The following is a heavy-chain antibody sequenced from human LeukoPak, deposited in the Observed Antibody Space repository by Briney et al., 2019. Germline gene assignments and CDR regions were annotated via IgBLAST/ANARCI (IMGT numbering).Heavy chain of an antibody. Sequence: PSETLSLTCTVSGGSIRSYYWSWSRQPPGRGLEWIGFIYYSGTTNYNPSLKSRVTISVDTSKNQFSLKLSSVTAADTAVYYCARSTNYYYYYLDVWGKGTTVTVSS. CDR2: IYYSGTT. J-gene: IGHJ6*03. CDR3: ARSTNYYYYYLDV. V-gene: IGHV4-59*01. CDR1: GGSIRSYY.